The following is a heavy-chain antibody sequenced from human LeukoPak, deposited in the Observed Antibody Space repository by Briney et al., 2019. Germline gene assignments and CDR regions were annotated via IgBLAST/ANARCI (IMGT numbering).Heavy chain of an antibody. CDR1: GGSISSSTYY. J-gene: IGHJ5*02. CDR2: MYYSGST. D-gene: IGHD2-15*01. V-gene: IGHV4-39*07. CDR3: ARDPRSGGIVNWFDP. Sequence: SETLSHTCTVSGGSISSSTYYWGWIRQPPGKGLEWIGSMYYSGSTYYNPSLKSRVIISVDTSKNQFSLKLSSVTAADTAVYYCARDPRSGGIVNWFDPWGQGTLVTVSS.